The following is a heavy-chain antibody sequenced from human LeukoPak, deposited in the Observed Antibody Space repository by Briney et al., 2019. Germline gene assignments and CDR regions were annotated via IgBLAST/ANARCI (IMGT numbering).Heavy chain of an antibody. CDR2: ISYDGSNK. CDR1: GFTFSSYA. V-gene: IGHV3-30*04. J-gene: IGHJ6*02. CDR3: ARVIHSSGWYSHYYYGMDV. Sequence: GGSLRLSCAASGFTFSSYAMHWVRQAPGKGLEWVAVISYDGSNKYCADSVKGRFTISRDNSKNTLYLQMNSLRAEDTAVYYCARVIHSSGWYSHYYYGMDVWGQGTTVTVSS. D-gene: IGHD6-19*01.